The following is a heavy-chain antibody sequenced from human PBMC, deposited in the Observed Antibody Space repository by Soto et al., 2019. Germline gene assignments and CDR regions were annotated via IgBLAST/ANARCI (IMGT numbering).Heavy chain of an antibody. V-gene: IGHV3-30*18. J-gene: IGHJ4*02. CDR2: ISYDGSNK. Sequence: LRLSFAASGFTFISYGIHWVRQAPAKGLEWVAVISYDGSNKYYADSVKGRFTISRDNSKNTLYLQMNSLRAEDTAVYYCAKDPLYGDYDPPDYWGQGTLVTVSS. CDR1: GFTFISYG. D-gene: IGHD4-17*01. CDR3: AKDPLYGDYDPPDY.